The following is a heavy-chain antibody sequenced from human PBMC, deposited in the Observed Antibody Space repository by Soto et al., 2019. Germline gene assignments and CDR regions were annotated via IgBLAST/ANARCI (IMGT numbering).Heavy chain of an antibody. D-gene: IGHD1-20*01. V-gene: IGHV3-74*01. CDR3: ARDNWTSY. Sequence: EVHLVESGGGLVQPGGSLRLSCAASGFTFNLYWMHWVRQAPGKGLVWVSRINPDGSSTTYADSVKGRFTISRDNSKNTVYLQMNGLGAEDTAIYYCARDNWTSYWGQGALVTVSS. CDR2: INPDGSST. CDR1: GFTFNLYW. J-gene: IGHJ4*02.